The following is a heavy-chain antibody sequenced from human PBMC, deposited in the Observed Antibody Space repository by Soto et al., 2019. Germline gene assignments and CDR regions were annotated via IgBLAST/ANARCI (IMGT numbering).Heavy chain of an antibody. D-gene: IGHD6-19*01. V-gene: IGHV1-46*01. CDR2: INPTGGYT. CDR1: GYTFTNYY. J-gene: IGHJ4*02. CDR3: VRPPEAYSSGWYVY. Sequence: GASVKVSCKASGYTFTNYYMHWVRQAPGQGLEWVGVINPTGGYTRYAQRLQGRVTVTTDTSTSTVTMELSSLKSEDTAMYYCVRPPEAYSSGWYVYWGQGTLVTVSS.